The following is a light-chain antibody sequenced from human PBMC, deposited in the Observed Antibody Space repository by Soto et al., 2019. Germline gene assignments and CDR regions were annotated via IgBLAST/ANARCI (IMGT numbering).Light chain of an antibody. CDR3: QQYGSSPMT. Sequence: EIVLTQSPGTLSLSPGERATLSCRASQSVSSSYLAWYQQKHGQAPRLLIYGASSRATGIPDRFSGSGSGTDFTLTISRLEPEDFAVYYCQQYGSSPMTFGQGTKV. CDR2: GAS. J-gene: IGKJ1*01. CDR1: QSVSSSY. V-gene: IGKV3-20*01.